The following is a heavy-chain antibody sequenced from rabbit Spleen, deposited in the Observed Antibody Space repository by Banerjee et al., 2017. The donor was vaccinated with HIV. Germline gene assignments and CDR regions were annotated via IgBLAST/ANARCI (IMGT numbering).Heavy chain of an antibody. CDR1: GFTLSSYW. CDR3: AKDLTDVIGWNFGW. J-gene: IGHJ4*01. V-gene: IGHV1S45*01. Sequence: QEQLVESGGGLVKPGGTLTLTCTASGFTLSSYWICWVRQAPGKGPEWIACIRTGSSVKTKYASWAEGRFTISKTSSTTVTLQLNSLTAADTATYFCAKDLTDVIGWNFGWWGPGTLVTVS. D-gene: IGHD2-1*01. CDR2: IRTGSSVKT.